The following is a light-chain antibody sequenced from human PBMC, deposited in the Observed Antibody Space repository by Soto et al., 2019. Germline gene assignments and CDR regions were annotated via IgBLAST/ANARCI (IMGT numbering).Light chain of an antibody. CDR3: QQYNSYSWT. J-gene: IGKJ1*01. V-gene: IGKV1-5*01. CDR1: QSISSW. Sequence: DIQMTPSPSTLSASVGDRVTITCRASQSISSWLAWYQQKPGTAPNLLIYHASNLRGGVPSRFSGGGSGTEFTLTISSVQPDDIATYSCQQYNSYSWTFGQGTKVDNK. CDR2: HAS.